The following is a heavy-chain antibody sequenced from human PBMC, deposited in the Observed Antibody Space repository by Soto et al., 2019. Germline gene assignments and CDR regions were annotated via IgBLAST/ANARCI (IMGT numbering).Heavy chain of an antibody. CDR2: ISFDGSNQ. Sequence: VGSLRLSCAASGFTFSSYAVHWVRQAPGKGLEWVAVISFDGSNQSYADSVKGRFTISRDNSKNTLYLQMNSLRAEDTALYYCVRASLSTGYYYAMDVWGQGTTVTVSS. CDR3: VRASLSTGYYYAMDV. CDR1: GFTFSSYA. V-gene: IGHV3-30-3*01. D-gene: IGHD3-10*02. J-gene: IGHJ6*02.